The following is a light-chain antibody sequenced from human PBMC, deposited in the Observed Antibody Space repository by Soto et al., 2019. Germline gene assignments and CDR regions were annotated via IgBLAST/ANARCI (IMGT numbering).Light chain of an antibody. V-gene: IGKV1-39*01. J-gene: IGKJ4*01. CDR1: QNISNY. CDR3: QQSYSNPLT. CDR2: AAS. Sequence: DIQMTQSPSSLSASVGDRVTITCRASQNISNYLNWYQQKPGKAPKLLIDAASSLQSGVPSRFSGSGSGADFTLTFSSLQPEDFATYYCQQSYSNPLTFGGGTEVEIK.